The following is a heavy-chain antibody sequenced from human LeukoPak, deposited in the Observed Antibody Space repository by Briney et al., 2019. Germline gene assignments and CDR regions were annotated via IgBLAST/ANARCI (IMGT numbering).Heavy chain of an antibody. CDR1: GFTFSSYG. CDR2: ISYDGCNK. J-gene: IGHJ4*02. CDR3: AKLPLGYYYDSSGYYEPLYYFDY. D-gene: IGHD3-22*01. Sequence: PGGSLRLSCAASGFTFSSYGMHWVRQAPGKGLEWVAVISYDGCNKYYADSVKGRFTISRDNSKNTLYLQMNSLRAEDTAVYYCAKLPLGYYYDSSGYYEPLYYFDYWGQGTPVTVSS. V-gene: IGHV3-30*18.